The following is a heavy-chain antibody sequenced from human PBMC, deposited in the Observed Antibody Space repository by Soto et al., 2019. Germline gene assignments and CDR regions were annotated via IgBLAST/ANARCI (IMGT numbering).Heavy chain of an antibody. D-gene: IGHD1-26*01. Sequence: SETLSLTCTVSGGSISSNAFYWGWIRQPPGKGLEWIGSVYYSGSANYNPSLKSRLTMSVDASKNQFSLKLISVTAADTAVYYCARRPKRGSYSWCFDYWGQGTLVTLSS. J-gene: IGHJ4*02. CDR2: VYYSGSA. CDR3: ARRPKRGSYSWCFDY. V-gene: IGHV4-39*01. CDR1: GGSISSNAFY.